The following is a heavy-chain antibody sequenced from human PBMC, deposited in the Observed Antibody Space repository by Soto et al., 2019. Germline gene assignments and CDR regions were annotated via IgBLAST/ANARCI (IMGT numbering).Heavy chain of an antibody. V-gene: IGHV4-34*01. Sequence: SETLSLTCAVFGGSFNSYYWNWIRQPPGRGLEWIGEIYYSGSTNYNASLKSRVTISVDRSKNQISLHLTSVTAANTAVYYCAKSSVTGALDSWGQGTLVTVSS. D-gene: IGHD1-26*01. CDR3: AKSSVTGALDS. CDR1: GGSFNSYY. J-gene: IGHJ4*02. CDR2: IYYSGST.